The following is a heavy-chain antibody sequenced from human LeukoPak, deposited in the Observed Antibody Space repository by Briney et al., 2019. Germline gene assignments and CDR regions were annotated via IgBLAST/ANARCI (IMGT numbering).Heavy chain of an antibody. CDR2: VYYSGST. Sequence: SETLSLTCTVSGGVISIYGWSWFRQPPGKGLEWIGEVYYSGSTDYNPSLKSRVTISTDTSNNQVSLKLNSVTAADTAVYYCARLSRIALAGDYDCHSLDVWGQGTTVTVSS. D-gene: IGHD6-13*01. CDR1: GGVISIYG. J-gene: IGHJ6*02. V-gene: IGHV4-59*13. CDR3: ARLSRIALAGDYDCHSLDV.